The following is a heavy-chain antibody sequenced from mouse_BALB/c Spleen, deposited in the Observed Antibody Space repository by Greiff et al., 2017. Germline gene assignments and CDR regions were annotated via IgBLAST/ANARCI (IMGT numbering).Heavy chain of an antibody. CDR2: ISYDGSN. Sequence: EVQLVESGPGLVKPSQSLSLTCSVTGYSITSGYYWNWIRQFPGNKLEWMGYISYDGSNNYNPSLKNRISITRDTSKNQFFLKLNSVTTEDTATYYCARGDRRAMDYWGQGTSVTVSS. CDR3: ARGDRRAMDY. CDR1: GYSITSGYY. D-gene: IGHD3-3*01. J-gene: IGHJ4*01. V-gene: IGHV3-6*02.